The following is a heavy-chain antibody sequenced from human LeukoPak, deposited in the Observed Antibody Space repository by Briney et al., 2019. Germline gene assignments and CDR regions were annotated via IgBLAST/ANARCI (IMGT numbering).Heavy chain of an antibody. CDR1: GFTFSSYG. J-gene: IGHJ4*02. CDR2: ISYDGSNK. V-gene: IGHV3-30*03. D-gene: IGHD2-8*01. CDR3: AANGVLDY. Sequence: GGSLRLSCAASGFTFSSYGMHWVRQAPGKGLEWVAVISYDGSNKYYADSVKGRFTISRDNSKNTLYLQMNSLRAEDTAVYYCAANGVLDYWGQGTLVTVSS.